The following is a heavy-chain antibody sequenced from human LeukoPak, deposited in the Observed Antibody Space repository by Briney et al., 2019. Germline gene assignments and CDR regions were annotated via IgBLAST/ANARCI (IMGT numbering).Heavy chain of an antibody. CDR1: GFTFSSYA. CDR2: IRGSGSST. Sequence: GGSLRLSCAASGFTFSSYAMSWVGQAPGEGLEWVSAIRGSGSSTYNAASEKGRFTISRDNSKNTLYLQMNSLRAEDTAVYYCAKYHLFSPSGLTYMDVWGKGTTVTVSS. V-gene: IGHV3-23*01. J-gene: IGHJ6*03. CDR3: AKYHLFSPSGLTYMDV. D-gene: IGHD6-25*01.